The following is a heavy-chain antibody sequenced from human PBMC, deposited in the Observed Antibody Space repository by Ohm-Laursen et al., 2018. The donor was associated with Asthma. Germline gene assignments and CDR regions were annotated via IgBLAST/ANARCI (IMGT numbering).Heavy chain of an antibody. CDR2: ITLDGSWT. J-gene: IGHJ3*02. CDR3: ARRDFSGGDPDAAFDI. V-gene: IGHV3-30-3*01. D-gene: IGHD2-21*02. CDR1: GFIFSNYW. Sequence: SLRLSCAASGFIFSNYWMHWVRQAPGKGLEWVTIITLDGSWTSYAESVKGRFTISRDNSKSTLYLQMNSLRAEDTAVYFCARRDFSGGDPDAAFDIWGQGTMVTVSS.